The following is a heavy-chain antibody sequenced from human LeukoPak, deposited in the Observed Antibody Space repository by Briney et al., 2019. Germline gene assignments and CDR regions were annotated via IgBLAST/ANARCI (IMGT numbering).Heavy chain of an antibody. V-gene: IGHV4-59*01. J-gene: IGHJ3*02. D-gene: IGHD4-23*01. Sequence: PSETLSLTCTVSGGSITNFYGGWIRQSPGKGLELIGYIYYSGTTNHSPSLKSRVSISVDTSKKQFSLKLSSVTAADTAVYYCARSPVGGFDIWGQGTMVTVSS. CDR1: GGSITNFY. CDR2: IYYSGTT. CDR3: ARSPVGGFDI.